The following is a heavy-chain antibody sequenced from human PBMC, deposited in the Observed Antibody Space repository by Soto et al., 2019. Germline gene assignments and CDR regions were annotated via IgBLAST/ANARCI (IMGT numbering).Heavy chain of an antibody. CDR2: VNDSGNS. CDR1: GGSFSGYY. J-gene: IGHJ5*02. D-gene: IGHD5-12*01. V-gene: IGHV4-34*01. Sequence: QVQLHQWGAGQLRASETLSLTCGVSGGSFSGYYWSWIRQPPGKGLEWIGEVNDSGNSNCNPSLKRRVVISVDTPKNEFSLKMNTVTAADTGVYYCARVRRWLPEEMVDLWGQGALVTVSS. CDR3: ARVRRWLPEEMVDL.